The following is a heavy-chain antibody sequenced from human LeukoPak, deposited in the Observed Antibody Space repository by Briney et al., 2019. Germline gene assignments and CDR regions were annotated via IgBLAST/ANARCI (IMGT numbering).Heavy chain of an antibody. D-gene: IGHD3-22*01. CDR1: GGSMSSSSYY. V-gene: IGHV4-39*01. CDR3: ARHCDSSAYYPGTFDY. J-gene: IGHJ4*02. CDR2: IYYRGST. Sequence: SETLSLTCTVSGGSMSSSSYYWGWIRQPPGKGLEWIGSIYYRGSTYYNPSLKSRVTISVATSKNQFSLKLSSVTAADTAVYYCARHCDSSAYYPGTFDYWGQGTLVTVSS.